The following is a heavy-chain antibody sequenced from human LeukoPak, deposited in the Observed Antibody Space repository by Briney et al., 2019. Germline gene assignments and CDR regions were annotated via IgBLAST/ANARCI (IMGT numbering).Heavy chain of an antibody. D-gene: IGHD5-12*01. J-gene: IGHJ4*02. V-gene: IGHV1-18*01. CDR3: ARTSHYVDIAATIPYGIYYFDY. CDR1: GYTFTNYG. Sequence: ASVKVSCKASGYTFTNYGITWVRQAPGQGLEWLGWISTYNNNAAYAEKFQGRVTMTADTSTSTAYMELRSLRSDDTAVYYCARTSHYVDIAATIPYGIYYFDYWGQGTLVTVSS. CDR2: ISTYNNNA.